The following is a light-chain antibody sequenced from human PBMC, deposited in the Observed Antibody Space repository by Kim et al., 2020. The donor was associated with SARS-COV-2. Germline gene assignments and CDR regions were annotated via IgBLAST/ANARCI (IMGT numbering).Light chain of an antibody. V-gene: IGKV1-6*01. J-gene: IGKJ1*01. CDR3: LQDYNYPWT. CDR2: AAS. Sequence: ASVGDRVTLYCRASQRIRNDLGWYQQIPGKAPKLLIYAASTLQNGVPSMFSGSGSGTDYTLNISSLQPEDFATYYCLQDYNYPWTFGQGTQVDIK. CDR1: QRIRND.